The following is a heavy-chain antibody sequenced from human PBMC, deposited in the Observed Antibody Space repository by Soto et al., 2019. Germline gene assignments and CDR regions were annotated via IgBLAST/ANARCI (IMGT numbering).Heavy chain of an antibody. Sequence: SETLSLTCTVSGGSISSGGYYWSWIRQHPGKGLEWIGYIYYSGRTYYNPSLHSRVSIAVDTTENQFSLKLTSVTAADTSVYYCARGSFSSSSSWFDPWGRGTLVTVPQ. CDR2: IYYSGRT. D-gene: IGHD6-6*01. CDR1: GGSISSGGYY. CDR3: ARGSFSSSSSWFDP. J-gene: IGHJ5*02. V-gene: IGHV4-31*03.